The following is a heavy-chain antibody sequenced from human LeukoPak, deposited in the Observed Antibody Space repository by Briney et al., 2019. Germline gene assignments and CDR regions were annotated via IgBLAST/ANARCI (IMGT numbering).Heavy chain of an antibody. CDR1: GFTFDNYA. CDR2: ISWNGGYI. D-gene: IGHD6-19*01. Sequence: PGGSLRLSCAASGFTFDNYAMHWVRQAPGKGLEWLSIISWNGGYIGYADSVKGRFTISRDNAKKSLDLQMNSLRAEDTAFYYCAKVRGTYSSGYFFDYWGQGTLVSVSS. J-gene: IGHJ4*02. CDR3: AKVRGTYSSGYFFDY. V-gene: IGHV3-9*01.